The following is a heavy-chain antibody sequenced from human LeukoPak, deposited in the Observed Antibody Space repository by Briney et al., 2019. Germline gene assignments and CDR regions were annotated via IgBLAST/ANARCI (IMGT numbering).Heavy chain of an antibody. D-gene: IGHD6-19*01. CDR3: ARGRGSGISYYFDY. Sequence: ASVKVSCKASGGTFSSYAISWVRQATGQGLEWMGWMNPNSGNTGYAQKFQGRVTMTRNTSISTAYMELSSLRSEDTAVYYCARGRGSGISYYFDYWGQGTLVTVSS. CDR1: GGTFSSYA. V-gene: IGHV1-8*02. CDR2: MNPNSGNT. J-gene: IGHJ4*02.